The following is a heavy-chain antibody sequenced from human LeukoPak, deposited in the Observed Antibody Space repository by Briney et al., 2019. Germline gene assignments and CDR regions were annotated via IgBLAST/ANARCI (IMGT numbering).Heavy chain of an antibody. D-gene: IGHD4-11*01. CDR3: ARARSNHFDY. V-gene: IGHV3-48*01. CDR1: GFTFSSYS. Sequence: GGSLRLSCAASGFTFSSYSVTWVRQAPGKGLEWVSYISSSSSTIYYADSVKGRFTISRDNAKNSLYLQMNSLRAEDTAVYYCARARSNHFDYWGQGTLVTVSS. J-gene: IGHJ4*02. CDR2: ISSSSSTI.